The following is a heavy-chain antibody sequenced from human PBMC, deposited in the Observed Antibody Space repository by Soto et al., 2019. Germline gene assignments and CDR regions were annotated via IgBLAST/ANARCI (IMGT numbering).Heavy chain of an antibody. Sequence: QVQLQQWGAGLLKPSETLSLTCAVYGGSFSGYYWSWIRQPPGKGLEWSGEINHSGSTNYNPSLKSRVTISVDTSKNQFSLKVSSVTAADTAVYYCARGRSSSSLYYYYYMDVWGKGTTVTVSS. J-gene: IGHJ6*03. CDR3: ARGRSSSSLYYYYYMDV. CDR1: GGSFSGYY. D-gene: IGHD6-6*01. V-gene: IGHV4-34*01. CDR2: INHSGST.